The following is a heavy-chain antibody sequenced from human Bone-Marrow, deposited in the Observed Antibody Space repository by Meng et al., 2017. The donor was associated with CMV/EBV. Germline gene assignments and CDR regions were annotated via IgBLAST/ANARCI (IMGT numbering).Heavy chain of an antibody. CDR2: ISSSSSYI. CDR3: ARASYCSSTSCSLGY. J-gene: IGHJ4*02. V-gene: IGHV3-21*01. CDR1: GFTFSSYS. D-gene: IGHD2-2*01. Sequence: GESLKISCAASGFTFSSYSMNWVRQAPGKGLEWVSSISSSSSYIYYADSVKGRFTISRDNAKNSLYLQMNSLRAEDTAVYYCARASYCSSTSCSLGYWGQGNLVTVSS.